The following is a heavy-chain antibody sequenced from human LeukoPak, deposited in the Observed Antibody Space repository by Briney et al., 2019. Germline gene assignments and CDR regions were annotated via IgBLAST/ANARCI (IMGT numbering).Heavy chain of an antibody. D-gene: IGHD1-26*01. CDR3: ARGSGSSTYGMDF. J-gene: IGHJ6*02. Sequence: ASVTVSCMASGYTFTTYDISWVRQAPGQGREWMGWISTYNGNTNYVQNLRGRVTMTTDTSTSTAYIELTSLRSDDTAVYYCARGSGSSTYGMDFWGQGTTVTVSS. CDR2: ISTYNGNT. V-gene: IGHV1-18*01. CDR1: GYTFTTYD.